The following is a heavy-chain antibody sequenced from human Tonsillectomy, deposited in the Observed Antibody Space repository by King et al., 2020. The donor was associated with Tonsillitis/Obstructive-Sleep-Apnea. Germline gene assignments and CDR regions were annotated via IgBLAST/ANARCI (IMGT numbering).Heavy chain of an antibody. CDR2: MSHDGSNK. V-gene: IGHV3-30*01. CDR1: GFTFSNYA. CDR3: ARERRIMSTFEFHDVFDI. Sequence: VQLVESGGGVVQPGGSVRLSCAASGFTFSNYAMHWVRQTPGKGPEWVALMSHDGSNKYYADSVRGRFTISRDNSKNTLYLQMDSLRVEDAAVYYCARERRIMSTFEFHDVFDIWGQGTMVTVSS. D-gene: IGHD3-16*01. J-gene: IGHJ3*02.